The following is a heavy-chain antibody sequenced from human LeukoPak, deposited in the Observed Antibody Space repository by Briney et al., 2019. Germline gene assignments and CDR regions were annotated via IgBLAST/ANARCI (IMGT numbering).Heavy chain of an antibody. CDR3: ADYRKPQGLDY. CDR2: IDASGSDT. Sequence: GGSLRLSCEVSEFPFSVYAMAWVRQAPGQGLEWVSAIDASGSDTYYADSVKGRFTISRDNSKNTVYLQMNSLRVEDTAVYYCADYRKPQGLDYWGQGTLVTVSS. D-gene: IGHD1-14*01. V-gene: IGHV3-23*01. J-gene: IGHJ4*02. CDR1: EFPFSVYA.